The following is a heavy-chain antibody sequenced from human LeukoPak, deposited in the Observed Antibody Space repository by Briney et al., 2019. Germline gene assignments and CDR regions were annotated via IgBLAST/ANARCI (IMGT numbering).Heavy chain of an antibody. CDR1: GGTFISYA. J-gene: IGHJ4*02. V-gene: IGHV1-69*13. CDR2: IIPIFGTA. CDR3: ARDRGPRGYSYGYLDY. Sequence: SVKVSCKASGGTFISYAISWVRQAPGQGLEWMGGIIPIFGTANYAQKFQGRVTITADESTSTAYMELSSLRSEDTAVYYCARDRGPRGYSYGYLDYWGQGTLVTVSS. D-gene: IGHD5-18*01.